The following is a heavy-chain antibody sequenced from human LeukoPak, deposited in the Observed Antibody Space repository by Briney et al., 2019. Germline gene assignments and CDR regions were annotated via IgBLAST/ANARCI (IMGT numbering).Heavy chain of an antibody. Sequence: PGGSLRLSCAASGFTFSSYAMSWVRQAPGKGLEWVSAISGSGGSTYYADSVKGRFTISRDNSKNTLYLQMNSLRAEYTAVYYCAKYSSGWYENWFDPWGQGTLVTVSS. V-gene: IGHV3-23*01. CDR2: ISGSGGST. D-gene: IGHD6-19*01. CDR3: AKYSSGWYENWFDP. CDR1: GFTFSSYA. J-gene: IGHJ5*02.